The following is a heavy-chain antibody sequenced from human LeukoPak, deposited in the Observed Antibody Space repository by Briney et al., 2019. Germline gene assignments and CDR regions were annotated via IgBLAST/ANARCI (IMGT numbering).Heavy chain of an antibody. CDR1: GFSVSSNY. CDR3: AHYYDSRGKAPGAFDI. Sequence: GGSLRLSCAASGFSVSSNYVSWVRQAPGKGLEWVSIIYSGESTYYADSVRGRFTISKDNSKNTLYLRMNSLRAEDTAVYYCAHYYDSRGKAPGAFDIWGQGTMVTVSS. V-gene: IGHV3-53*01. CDR2: IYSGEST. J-gene: IGHJ3*02. D-gene: IGHD3-22*01.